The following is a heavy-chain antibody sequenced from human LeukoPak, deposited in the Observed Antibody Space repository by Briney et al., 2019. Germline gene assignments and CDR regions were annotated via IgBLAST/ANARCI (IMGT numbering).Heavy chain of an antibody. Sequence: GGSLRLSCAASGFTFTTYRMTWVRQAPGKGREWVANINQDGNEIYYVDSVKGRFTISRDSARNSLYLQMNSLRAEDTAIYYCAGDEKWLQYYWGQGTLVTVSS. CDR1: GFTFTTYR. J-gene: IGHJ4*02. V-gene: IGHV3-7*01. CDR2: INQDGNEI. CDR3: AGDEKWLQYY. D-gene: IGHD5-24*01.